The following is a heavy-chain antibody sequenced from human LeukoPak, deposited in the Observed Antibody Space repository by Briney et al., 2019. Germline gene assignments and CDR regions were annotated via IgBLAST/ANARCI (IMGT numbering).Heavy chain of an antibody. CDR1: GFTFSDYY. CDR2: ISSSGSTI. V-gene: IGHV3-11*01. J-gene: IGHJ4*02. Sequence: GGSLRLSCAVSGFTFSDYYMSWIRQAPGKGLEWVSYISSSGSTIYYADSVKGRFTISRDNAKNSLYLQMNSLRAEDTAVYYCASSIAVAGIDYWGQGTLVTVSS. D-gene: IGHD6-19*01. CDR3: ASSIAVAGIDY.